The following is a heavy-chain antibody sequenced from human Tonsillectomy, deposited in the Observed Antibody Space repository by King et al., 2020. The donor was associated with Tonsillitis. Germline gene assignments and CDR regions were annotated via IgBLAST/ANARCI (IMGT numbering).Heavy chain of an antibody. CDR3: ARGGPSLVIYYMDV. J-gene: IGHJ6*03. CDR2: IYPGDSNT. D-gene: IGHD3-22*01. CDR1: GYSFTSYW. Sequence: QLVQSGAEVKKPGASLTISCQGSGYSFTSYWIGWVRQLPGKGLEWMGIIYPGDSNTRYSPSFQGQVTISADKSISTAYLQWSSLRASDTAIYYCARGGPSLVIYYMDVWGKGTTVTVSS. V-gene: IGHV5-51*03.